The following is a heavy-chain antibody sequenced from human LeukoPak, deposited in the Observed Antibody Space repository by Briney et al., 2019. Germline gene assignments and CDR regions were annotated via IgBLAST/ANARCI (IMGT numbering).Heavy chain of an antibody. Sequence: PSETLSLTCAVSGGSISSGGYSWSWIRQPPGKGLEWIGYIYHSGSTYYNPSLKSRVTISVDRSKNQFSLKLSSVTAADTAVYYCARYCSGGSCYSFYASDIWGQGTMVTVSS. D-gene: IGHD2-15*01. CDR1: GGSISSGGYS. CDR3: ARYCSGGSCYSFYASDI. J-gene: IGHJ3*02. V-gene: IGHV4-30-2*01. CDR2: IYHSGST.